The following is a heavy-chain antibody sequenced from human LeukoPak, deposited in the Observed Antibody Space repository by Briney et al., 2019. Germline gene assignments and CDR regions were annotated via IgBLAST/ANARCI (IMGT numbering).Heavy chain of an antibody. CDR1: GYTFTSYG. CDR2: ISAYSGNT. Sequence: ASVKVSCKASGYTFTSYGVSWVRQAPGQGLEWMGWISAYSGNTNYAQKLQGRVTMTTDTSTSTAYMELRRLRSYDTAVYYCAKAAWVAIPGYYLGYWGEGDLVTVSS. V-gene: IGHV1-18*01. J-gene: IGHJ4*02. CDR3: AKAAWVAIPGYYLGY. D-gene: IGHD2-21*01.